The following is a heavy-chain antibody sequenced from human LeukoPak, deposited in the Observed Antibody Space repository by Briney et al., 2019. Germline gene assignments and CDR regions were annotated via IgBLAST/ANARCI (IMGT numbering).Heavy chain of an antibody. D-gene: IGHD3-16*01. V-gene: IGHV4-39*01. CDR1: GGSISSSSYY. Sequence: SETLSLTCTVSGGSISSSSYYWGWIRQPPGKGLEWIGSIYYSGSTYYNPSLKSRVTISVDTSKNQFSLKLSSVTAADTAVYYCARSWGGAAPFDYWGQGTQVTVSS. CDR2: IYYSGST. J-gene: IGHJ4*02. CDR3: ARSWGGAAPFDY.